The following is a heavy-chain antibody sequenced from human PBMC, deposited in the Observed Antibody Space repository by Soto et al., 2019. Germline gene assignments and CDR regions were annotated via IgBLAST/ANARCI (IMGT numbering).Heavy chain of an antibody. D-gene: IGHD3-10*01. Sequence: ASVKVSCKASGYTFTSYYMHWVRQAPGQGLEWMGIINPSGGSTSYAQKFQGRVTMTRDTSTSTVYMELSSLRSEDTAVYYCARDFLVRGTTYGMGVWGQGTSVTVSS. CDR3: ARDFLVRGTTYGMGV. V-gene: IGHV1-46*01. CDR1: GYTFTSYY. CDR2: INPSGGST. J-gene: IGHJ6*02.